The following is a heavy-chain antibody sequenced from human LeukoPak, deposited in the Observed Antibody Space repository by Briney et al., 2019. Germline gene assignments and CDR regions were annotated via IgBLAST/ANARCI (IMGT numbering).Heavy chain of an antibody. D-gene: IGHD5-24*01. CDR3: ARSGEVEMANTPYWYFDL. CDR1: GFTVSSNY. V-gene: IGHV4-4*07. CDR2: IYTSGST. J-gene: IGHJ2*01. Sequence: GSLRLSCAASGFTVSSNYMSWIRQPAGKGLEWIGRIYTSGSTNYNPSLKSRVTISVDTSKNQFSLKLSSVTAADTAVYYCARSGEVEMANTPYWYFDLWGRGTLVTVSS.